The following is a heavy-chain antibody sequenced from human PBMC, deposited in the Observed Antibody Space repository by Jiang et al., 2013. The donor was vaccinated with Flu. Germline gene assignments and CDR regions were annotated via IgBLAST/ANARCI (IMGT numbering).Heavy chain of an antibody. J-gene: IGHJ6*02. CDR3: ARKSTNGVLSAYYYGMDV. V-gene: IGHV1-69*06. CDR1: GGTFSSYA. CDR2: IIPIFGTA. D-gene: IGHD2-8*01. Sequence: QLVESGAEVKKPGSSVKVSCKASGGTFSSYAISWVRQAPGQGLEWMGGIIPIFGTANYAQKFQGRVTITADKSTSTAYMELSSLRSEDTAVYYCARKSTNGVLSAYYYGMDVWGQGTTVTVSS.